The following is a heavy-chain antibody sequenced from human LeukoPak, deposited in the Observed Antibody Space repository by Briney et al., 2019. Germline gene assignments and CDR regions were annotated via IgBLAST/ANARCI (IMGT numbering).Heavy chain of an antibody. CDR1: GFTFSRYW. CDR2: MNQDGSEI. V-gene: IGHV3-7*03. Sequence: GGSLRLSCVGSGFTFSRYWLNWVRQAPGKGLEWVANMNQDGSEIYYLDSVKGRFTISRDNAKNTLYLQMNSLRAEDTAVYYCARERFSSSSPGYYFDYWGQGTLVTVSS. J-gene: IGHJ4*02. D-gene: IGHD6-6*01. CDR3: ARERFSSSSPGYYFDY.